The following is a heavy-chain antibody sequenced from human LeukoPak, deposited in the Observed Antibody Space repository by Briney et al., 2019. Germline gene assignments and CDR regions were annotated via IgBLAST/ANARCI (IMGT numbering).Heavy chain of an antibody. CDR3: ARDGMGMATLFDY. D-gene: IGHD5-24*01. J-gene: IGHJ4*02. Sequence: PGGSLRLSCAASGFTFSSYGMHWVRQAPGKGLEWVAVIWYDGSNKYYADSVKGRFTISRDNSKNTLYLQMNSLRAEDTAVHYCARDGMGMATLFDYWGQGTLVTVSS. CDR1: GFTFSSYG. CDR2: IWYDGSNK. V-gene: IGHV3-33*01.